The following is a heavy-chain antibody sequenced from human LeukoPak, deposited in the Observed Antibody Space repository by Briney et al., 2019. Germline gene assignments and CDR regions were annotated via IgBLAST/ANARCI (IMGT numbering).Heavy chain of an antibody. J-gene: IGHJ4*02. D-gene: IGHD2-21*02. CDR3: VREDTPATANY. V-gene: IGHV3-23*01. CDR1: GFTFSSYA. CDR2: ISGGGDIT. Sequence: PGGSLRLSCAASGFTFSSYALSWVRQTPGKGLEWVSAISGGGDITYYADSVKGRFTISRDNSKDTLFLQMHSLRPGDTAVYYRVREDTPATANYWGQGTLVTISS.